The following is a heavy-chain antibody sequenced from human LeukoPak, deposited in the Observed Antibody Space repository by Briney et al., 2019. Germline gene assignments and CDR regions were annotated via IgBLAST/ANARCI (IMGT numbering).Heavy chain of an antibody. V-gene: IGHV3-30*18. D-gene: IGHD3-10*01. CDR3: AKDGNIGREIYYFDY. J-gene: IGHJ4*02. Sequence: GGSLRLSCAASGFTFSSYGMHWVRQAPGKGLGWVAVISYDGSNKYYADSVKGRFTISRDNSKNTLYLQMNSLRAEDTAVYYCAKDGNIGREIYYFDYWGQGTLVTVSS. CDR2: ISYDGSNK. CDR1: GFTFSSYG.